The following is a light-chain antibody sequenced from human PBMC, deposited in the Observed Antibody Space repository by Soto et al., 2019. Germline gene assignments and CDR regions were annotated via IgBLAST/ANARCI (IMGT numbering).Light chain of an antibody. CDR1: SSNISAYNF. Sequence: QSVLTQPASVSVSPGKTITISCIGPSSNISAYNFVSWYQQHPGRAPKLMLYDVNIRPSGVSNRFYGSKSGNTASLTISGLQAEDEAGYYCTSWTTSTPVIVGGGTKLTVL. CDR2: DVN. V-gene: IGLV2-14*03. J-gene: IGLJ2*01. CDR3: TSWTTSTPVI.